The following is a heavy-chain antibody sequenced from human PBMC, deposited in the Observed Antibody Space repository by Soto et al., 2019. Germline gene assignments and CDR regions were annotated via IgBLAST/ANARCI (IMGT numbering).Heavy chain of an antibody. V-gene: IGHV3-23*01. CDR1: GFTFRRHA. CDR2: ISGNGAST. J-gene: IGHJ4*02. D-gene: IGHD3-16*01. Sequence: EVQLLESGGDLVQPRGSLRLSCAASGFTFRRHAMNWVRQAPGKGLEWVASISGNGASTYYADSMKGRFTISRDNSNNSLSLQINNLRVEDTAIYYCARDRCLQWDFDYWGQGILVTVAS. CDR3: ARDRCLQWDFDY.